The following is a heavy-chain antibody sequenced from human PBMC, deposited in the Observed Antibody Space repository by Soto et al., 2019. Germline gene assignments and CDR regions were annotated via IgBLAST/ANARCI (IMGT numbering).Heavy chain of an antibody. Sequence: WGSLRLSCAASGFTFSSYAMHWVRQAPGKGLEWVAVISYDGSNKYYADSVKGRFTISRDNSKNTLYLQMNSLRAEDTAVYYCARGYISTYYYDSSGYPNPLYYYYGMDVWGQGTTVTVSS. V-gene: IGHV3-30-3*01. D-gene: IGHD3-22*01. CDR2: ISYDGSNK. CDR3: ARGYISTYYYDSSGYPNPLYYYYGMDV. CDR1: GFTFSSYA. J-gene: IGHJ6*02.